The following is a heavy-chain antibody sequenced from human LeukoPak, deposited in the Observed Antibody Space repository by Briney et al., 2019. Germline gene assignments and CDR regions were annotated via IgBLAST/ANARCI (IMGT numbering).Heavy chain of an antibody. V-gene: IGHV3-30*18. CDR1: GFTFSSYG. CDR3: AKDPASSTLWLLYYYYGMDV. D-gene: IGHD5-18*01. J-gene: IGHJ6*02. CDR2: ISYDGSNK. Sequence: GGSLRLSRAASGFTFSSYGMHWVRQAPGKGLEWVAVISYDGSNKYYADSVKGRFTISRDNSKNTLYLQMNSLRAEDTAVYYCAKDPASSTLWLLYYYYGMDVWGQGTTVTVSS.